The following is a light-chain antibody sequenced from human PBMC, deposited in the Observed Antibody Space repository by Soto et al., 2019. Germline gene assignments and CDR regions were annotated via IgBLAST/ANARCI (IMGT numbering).Light chain of an antibody. V-gene: IGKV2-28*01. CDR1: PSLLHSNGYNY. J-gene: IGKJ4*01. CDR2: FGS. CDR3: IQALQTPLT. Sequence: DIVMTQSPLSLPVTPGEPASISCRSRPSLLHSNGYNYLDWYLQKTGQSPQLLIYFGSNRASGVPDRFSVSGSGTDFTLNISRVEAADVGVYYCIQALQTPLTFGGGTKVEIK.